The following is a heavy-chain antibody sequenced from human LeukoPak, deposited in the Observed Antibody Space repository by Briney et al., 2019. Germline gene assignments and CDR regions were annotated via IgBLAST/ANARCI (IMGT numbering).Heavy chain of an antibody. V-gene: IGHV3-20*04. CDR1: RFTFDDYS. D-gene: IGHD4-23*01. CDR2: INWNGGST. J-gene: IGHJ4*02. CDR3: ARDFGYGGYSDY. Sequence: PGGSLRLFCAASRFTFDDYSMIWVPHAPGRGLECVSGINWNGGSTGYADSVKGRFTISRDNAKNSLYLQMNRLRAEDTALYYCARDFGYGGYSDYWGQGTLVTVSS.